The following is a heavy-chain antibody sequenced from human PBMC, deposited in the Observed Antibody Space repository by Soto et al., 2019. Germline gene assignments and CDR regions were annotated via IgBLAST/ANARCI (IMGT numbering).Heavy chain of an antibody. Sequence: SETLSLTCAVYGGSFSGYYWSWIRQPPGKGLEWIGEINHSGSTNYNPSLKSRVTISVDTSKNQFSLKLSSVTAADTAVYYCARGREYSSSSYYGMDVWGQGTTVTVSS. CDR3: ARGREYSSSSYYGMDV. CDR1: GGSFSGYY. D-gene: IGHD6-6*01. CDR2: INHSGST. V-gene: IGHV4-34*01. J-gene: IGHJ6*02.